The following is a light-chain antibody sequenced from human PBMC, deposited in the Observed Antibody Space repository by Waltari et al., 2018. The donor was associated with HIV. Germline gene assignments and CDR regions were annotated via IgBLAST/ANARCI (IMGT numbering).Light chain of an antibody. CDR1: QSGLYSVNNKNY. J-gene: IGKJ5*01. CDR3: QQYYSLPIT. CDR2: WSS. Sequence: DIVMNQSPDSLGVSLGERATISCKSSQSGLYSVNNKNYLTWFQQQPEQPLSLLIDWSSTREAGVPDRFSGSGSGTDFTLTITILQAEDVAVYYCQQYYSLPITFGQGTRLEIK. V-gene: IGKV4-1*01.